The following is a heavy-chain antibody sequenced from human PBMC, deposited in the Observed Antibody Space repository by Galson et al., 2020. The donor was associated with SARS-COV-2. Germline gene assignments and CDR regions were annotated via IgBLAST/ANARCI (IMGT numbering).Heavy chain of an antibody. CDR2: ITITGGTT. V-gene: IGHV3-23*01. Sequence: GESLKISCAASGFTFSDYDMGWVRQAPGKGLEWVSHITITGGTTHSADSVKGRFTISRDNFKNMVFLQMNALRAEDTATYYCAKPVLTTYRVTFDTWGQGTVVTVSS. J-gene: IGHJ4*02. CDR1: GFTFSDYD. D-gene: IGHD4-17*01. CDR3: AKPVLTTYRVTFDT.